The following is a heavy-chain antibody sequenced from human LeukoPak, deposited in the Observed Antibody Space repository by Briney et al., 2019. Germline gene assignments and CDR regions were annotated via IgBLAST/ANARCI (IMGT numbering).Heavy chain of an antibody. CDR3: ARQYCSSTSCAFDY. D-gene: IGHD2-2*01. CDR1: GGSFSGYY. CDR2: INHSGST. V-gene: IGHV4-34*01. Sequence: SETLSLTCAVYGGSFSGYYWSWIRQPPGKGPEWIGEINHSGSTNYKPSLKSRVTISVDTSKNQFSLKLSSVTAADTAVYYCARQYCSSTSCAFDYWGQGTLVTVSS. J-gene: IGHJ4*02.